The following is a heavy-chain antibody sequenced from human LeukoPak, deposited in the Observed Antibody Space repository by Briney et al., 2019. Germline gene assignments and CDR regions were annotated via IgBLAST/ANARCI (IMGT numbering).Heavy chain of an antibody. J-gene: IGHJ4*02. CDR3: ARGLLRLTLVDY. Sequence: NPSETLSLTCTVSGGSISSSSYYWGWIRQPPGKGLEWIGSIYYSGSTYYNPSLKSRVTISVDTSKNQFSLKLSSVTAADTAVYYCARGLLRLTLVDYWGQGTLVTVSS. D-gene: IGHD3-3*01. CDR2: IYYSGST. CDR1: GGSISSSSYY. V-gene: IGHV4-39*07.